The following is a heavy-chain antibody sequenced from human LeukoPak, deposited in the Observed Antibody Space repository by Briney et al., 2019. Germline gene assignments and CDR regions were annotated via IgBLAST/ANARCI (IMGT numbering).Heavy chain of an antibody. D-gene: IGHD6-13*01. Sequence: GGSLRLSCTASGFALSNFWMTWIRQAPGKGLEWVASIKGDGSEKHYVDSVRGRFAISRDNAKNSLFMQMTSLRVEDTAVYYCARDRGIAATKTVGWFDPWGQGTLVTVSS. CDR2: IKGDGSEK. V-gene: IGHV3-7*01. CDR1: GFALSNFW. J-gene: IGHJ5*02. CDR3: ARDRGIAATKTVGWFDP.